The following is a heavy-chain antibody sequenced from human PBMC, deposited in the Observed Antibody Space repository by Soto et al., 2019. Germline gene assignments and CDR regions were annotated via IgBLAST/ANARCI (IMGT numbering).Heavy chain of an antibody. CDR2: IDPNSRGT. J-gene: IGHJ3*01. CDR1: GYFFTDSR. Sequence: AASVKVSCKASGYFFTDSRIHWVRQAPGQGPEWLGWIDPNSRGTNFARKFQGRVTMTSDTSITTVYMELSRLRSDDTALYYCERDSDYYDSNGYNFRDALELWGQRTVVTVSS. D-gene: IGHD3-22*01. V-gene: IGHV1-2*02. CDR3: ERDSDYYDSNGYNFRDALEL.